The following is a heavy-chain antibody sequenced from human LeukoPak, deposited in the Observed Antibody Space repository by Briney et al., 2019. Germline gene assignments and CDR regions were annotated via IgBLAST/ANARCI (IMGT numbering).Heavy chain of an antibody. Sequence: GGSLRLSCAASGFTFDDYGMSWVRQAPGKGLEWVSGINWNGGSTGYADSVEGRFTISRDNAKNSLYLQMNSLRAEDTALYYCARDGIDYDSSGYLDYWGQGTLVTVSS. V-gene: IGHV3-20*04. J-gene: IGHJ4*02. CDR3: ARDGIDYDSSGYLDY. CDR1: GFTFDDYG. D-gene: IGHD3-22*01. CDR2: INWNGGST.